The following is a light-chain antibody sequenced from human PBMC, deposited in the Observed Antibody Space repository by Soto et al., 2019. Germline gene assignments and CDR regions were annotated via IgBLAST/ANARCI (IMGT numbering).Light chain of an antibody. V-gene: IGLV2-14*03. Sequence: QSALTQPASVSGSPGQSITISCTGTISDVGGYNFVSWYQHHPGKAPKLMIYDVSYRPSGVSNRFSASKSGNTASLTISGLQAEDEADYYCSSYTSSSIPVVFGGGTKLTVL. CDR2: DVS. CDR3: SSYTSSSIPVV. CDR1: ISDVGGYNF. J-gene: IGLJ2*01.